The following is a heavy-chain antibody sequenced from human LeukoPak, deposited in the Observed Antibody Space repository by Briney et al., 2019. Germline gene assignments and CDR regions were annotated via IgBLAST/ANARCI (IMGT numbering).Heavy chain of an antibody. J-gene: IGHJ4*02. CDR2: IKEDGSEK. Sequence: GGSLRLSCAASGFTFSTYWMSWVRQAPGKGLECVANIKEDGSEKYYVDSVKGRFTISRDNAKNSLYLQMISLRAEDTAVYYCAKGGSYYDYWGQGTLVTVSS. CDR1: GFTFSTYW. D-gene: IGHD1-26*01. V-gene: IGHV3-7*01. CDR3: AKGGSYYDY.